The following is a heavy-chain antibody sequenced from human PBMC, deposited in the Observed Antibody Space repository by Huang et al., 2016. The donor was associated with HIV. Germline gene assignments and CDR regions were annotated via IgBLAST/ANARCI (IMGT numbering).Heavy chain of an antibody. J-gene: IGHJ3*02. CDR2: LDPEEGET. CDR1: GYTVSELS. CDR3: ATSTPDVGAGVLRSAFDI. Sequence: QVQLVESGAELKKPGASVRVSCKVSGYTVSELSLHWVRQAPEKGLEWMGGLDPEEGETIYAQRLQGRVPKTEETTTDTAYMELSSLRPEDTAVYYCATSTPDVGAGVLRSAFDIWGQGTMVTVSS. V-gene: IGHV1-24*01. D-gene: IGHD2-15*01.